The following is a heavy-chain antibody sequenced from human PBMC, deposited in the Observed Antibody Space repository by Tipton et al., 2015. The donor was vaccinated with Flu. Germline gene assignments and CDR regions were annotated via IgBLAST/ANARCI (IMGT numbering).Heavy chain of an antibody. D-gene: IGHD2-2*01. CDR3: ARDSAGFPAAMLY. CDR1: GGSVNSGFYY. J-gene: IGHJ4*02. Sequence: TLSLTCSVSGGSVNSGFYYWSWNPPHTGKDLEWIGYIHYTRSTSYNPSLKSRVTLSVDRYKTYFSLRRGSVPAAHTAGYVCARDSAGFPAAMLYWGQGLLVSV. V-gene: IGHV4-31*03. CDR2: IHYTRST.